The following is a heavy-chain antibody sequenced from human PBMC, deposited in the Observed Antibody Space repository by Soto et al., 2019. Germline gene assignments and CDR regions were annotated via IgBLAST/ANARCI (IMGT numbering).Heavy chain of an antibody. CDR3: AKGDGWELYTNWFDP. CDR1: GFTFSSYA. CDR2: ISGSGGST. Sequence: EVQLLESGGGLVQPGGSLRLSCAASGFTFSSYAMSWVRQAPGKGLEWVSAISGSGGSTYYADSVKGRFTISRDNSKNTLDLQMNSLRAEDTAVYYCAKGDGWELYTNWFDPWGQGTLVTVSS. J-gene: IGHJ5*02. V-gene: IGHV3-23*01. D-gene: IGHD1-26*01.